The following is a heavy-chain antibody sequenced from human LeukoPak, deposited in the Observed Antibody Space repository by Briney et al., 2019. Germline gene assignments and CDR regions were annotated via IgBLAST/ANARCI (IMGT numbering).Heavy chain of an antibody. V-gene: IGHV3-30*18. CDR2: ITYDGSNK. Sequence: GGSLRVSCAASGFTFSTYGMHWVRQAPGKGLEWVAVITYDGSNKYYSDSVKGRFTISRDNSKNTLYLQMNSLRAEDTAVYYCAKDRYGDHLRVFDYWGQGTLVTVSS. CDR1: GFTFSTYG. D-gene: IGHD4-17*01. J-gene: IGHJ4*02. CDR3: AKDRYGDHLRVFDY.